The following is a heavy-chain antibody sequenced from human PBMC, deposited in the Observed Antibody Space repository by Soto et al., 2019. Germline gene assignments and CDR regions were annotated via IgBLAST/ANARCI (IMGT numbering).Heavy chain of an antibody. J-gene: IGHJ3*02. V-gene: IGHV1-18*04. Sequence: GASVKVSCKASGYTFTSYGISWVRQAPGQGLEWMGWISAYNGNTNYAQKLQGRVTMTTDTSTGTAYMELRSLRSDDTAVYYCARGGSYCSSTSCYGIQLWSYDAFDIWGQGTMVTVSS. CDR1: GYTFTSYG. D-gene: IGHD2-2*01. CDR2: ISAYNGNT. CDR3: ARGGSYCSSTSCYGIQLWSYDAFDI.